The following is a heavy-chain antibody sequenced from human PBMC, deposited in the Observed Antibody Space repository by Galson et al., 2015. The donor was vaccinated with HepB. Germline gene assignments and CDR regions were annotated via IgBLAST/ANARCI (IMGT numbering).Heavy chain of an antibody. J-gene: IGHJ5*02. Sequence: SETLSPTCPVYGGSFSGHYWSWIRQPPGKGLEWIGEINHSGSTNYNPSPKSRVPISVDTSKNQFSLKLSSVTAADTAVYYCARGGHTVATMYYWFDPWGQGTLVTVSS. V-gene: IGHV4-34*01. CDR3: ARGGHTVATMYYWFDP. CDR1: GGSFSGHY. D-gene: IGHD5-12*01. CDR2: INHSGST.